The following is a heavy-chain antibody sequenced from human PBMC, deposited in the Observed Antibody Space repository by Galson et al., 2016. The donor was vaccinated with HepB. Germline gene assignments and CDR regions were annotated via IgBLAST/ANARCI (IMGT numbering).Heavy chain of an antibody. V-gene: IGHV6-1*01. CDR1: GDSVSSNSAA. CDR2: TYYRSKWYN. CDR3: ARVVVRGVYDGRFDF. J-gene: IGHJ4*02. D-gene: IGHD5/OR15-5a*01. Sequence: CAISGDSVSSNSAAWNWIRQSPSRGLEWLGRTYYRSKWYNDYAESVKSRITINPDTSKNQFSLQLNSVTPEDTAVYYCARVVVRGVYDGRFDFWGQGTLVTVSS.